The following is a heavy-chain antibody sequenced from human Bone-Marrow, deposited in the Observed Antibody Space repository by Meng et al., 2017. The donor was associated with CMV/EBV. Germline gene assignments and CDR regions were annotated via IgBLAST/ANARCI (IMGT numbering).Heavy chain of an antibody. J-gene: IGHJ4*02. Sequence: ASVKVSCKASGYTFTGYYMHWVRQAPGQGLEWMGWINPNSGGTNYAQKFQGRVTMTRDTSISTVYMELSSLRSEDTAVYYCAREDWQWLSYWGQGTLVTVSS. CDR3: AREDWQWLSY. V-gene: IGHV1-2*02. D-gene: IGHD6-19*01. CDR2: INPNSGGT. CDR1: GYTFTGYY.